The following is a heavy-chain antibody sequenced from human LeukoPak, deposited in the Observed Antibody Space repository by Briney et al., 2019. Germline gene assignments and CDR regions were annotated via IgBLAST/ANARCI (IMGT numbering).Heavy chain of an antibody. Sequence: PSQTLSLTCAVSGGSISSGGYSWTWIRQPPGKGLEGIGYIHHTGRTYYKPSLKSRVTISVDRSKNQCSLKLTSVTAADTAVYYCASGYWFLDLWGRGTLVTVSS. CDR2: IHHTGRT. CDR1: GGSISSGGYS. J-gene: IGHJ2*01. CDR3: ASGYWFLDL. V-gene: IGHV4-30-2*01.